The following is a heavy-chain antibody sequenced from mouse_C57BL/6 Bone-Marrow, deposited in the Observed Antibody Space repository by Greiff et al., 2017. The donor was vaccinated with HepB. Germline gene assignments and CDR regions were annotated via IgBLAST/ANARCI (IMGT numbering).Heavy chain of an antibody. V-gene: IGHV1-82*01. Sequence: QVQLQQSGPELVKPGASVKISCKASGYAFSSSWMNWVKQRPGKGLEWIGRIYPGDGDTNYNGKFKGKATLTADKSSSTAYLQLSSLTSEDSAVYFCARKSITTVVAPFDDWGQGTTLTVSS. J-gene: IGHJ2*01. D-gene: IGHD1-1*01. CDR2: IYPGDGDT. CDR1: GYAFSSSW. CDR3: ARKSITTVVAPFDD.